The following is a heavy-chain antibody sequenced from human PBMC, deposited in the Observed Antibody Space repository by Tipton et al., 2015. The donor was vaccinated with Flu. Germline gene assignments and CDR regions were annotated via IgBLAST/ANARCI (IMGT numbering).Heavy chain of an antibody. V-gene: IGHV3-23*01. J-gene: IGHJ4*02. CDR1: GFTFSTYA. CDR3: ARYCGPSNCYRGIDY. D-gene: IGHD2-21*01. CDR2: ISRDGGGT. Sequence: SLRLSCAASGFTFSTYAMTWIRQAPGKRPEWVSTISRDGGGTYYTDSVKGQFTISRDNSRYTLFLQMNSLRAEDTAVYYCARYCGPSNCYRGIDYWGRGALVTVSS.